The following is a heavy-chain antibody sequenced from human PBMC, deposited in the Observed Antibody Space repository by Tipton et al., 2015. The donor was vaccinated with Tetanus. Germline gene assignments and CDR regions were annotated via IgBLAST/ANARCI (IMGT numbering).Heavy chain of an antibody. J-gene: IGHJ3*02. V-gene: IGHV5-51*01. Sequence: QSGAEVKKPGESLKISCKGSGYSFTSYWIGWVRQMPGKGLEWMGIIYPGDSDTRYSLSFQGQVTISADKSISTAYLQWSSLKASDPAMYYCARRGQGSSPHDAFDIGGQGTMVPVSS. D-gene: IGHD1-26*01. CDR2: IYPGDSDT. CDR3: ARRGQGSSPHDAFDI. CDR1: GYSFTSYW.